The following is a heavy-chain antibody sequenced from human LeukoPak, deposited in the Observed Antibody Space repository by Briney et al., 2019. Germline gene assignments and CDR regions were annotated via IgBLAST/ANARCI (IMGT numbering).Heavy chain of an antibody. CDR2: IYYSGST. V-gene: IGHV4-31*03. CDR3: ARTRDYSNYEGVWFDP. Sequence: PSETLSLTCTVSGGSISSGGYYWSWIRQHPGKGLEWIGYIYYSGSTYYNPSLKSRVTISVDTSKNQFSLKLSSVTAADTAVYYCARTRDYSNYEGVWFDPWGQGTLVTVSS. CDR1: GGSISSGGYY. D-gene: IGHD4-11*01. J-gene: IGHJ5*02.